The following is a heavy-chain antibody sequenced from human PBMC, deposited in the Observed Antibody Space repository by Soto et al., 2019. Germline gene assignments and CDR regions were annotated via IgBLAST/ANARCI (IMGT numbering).Heavy chain of an antibody. CDR3: ARKRLGGGRVYYYYGMDV. D-gene: IGHD6-25*01. CDR2: IDPSDSYT. CDR1: GYSFTSYW. J-gene: IGHJ6*02. V-gene: IGHV5-10-1*01. Sequence: GESLKISCKGSGYSFTSYWISWVRQMPGKGLEWMGRIDPSDSYTNYSPSFQGHVTISADKSISTAYLQWSSLKASDTAMYYCARKRLGGGRVYYYYGMDVWGQGTTVTVSS.